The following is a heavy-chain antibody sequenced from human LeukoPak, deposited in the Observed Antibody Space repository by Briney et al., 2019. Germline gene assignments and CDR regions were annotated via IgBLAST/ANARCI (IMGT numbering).Heavy chain of an antibody. CDR1: GGSFSGYY. V-gene: IGHV4-34*01. D-gene: IGHD2-15*01. CDR2: INHSGST. J-gene: IGHJ4*02. CDR3: AVGYCSGGSCPRTDY. Sequence: PSETLPLTCAVYGGSFSGYYWSWIRQPPGKGLEWIGEINHSGSTNYNPSLKSRVTISVDTSKNQFSLKLSSVTAADTAVYYCAVGYCSGGSCPRTDYWGQGTLVTVSP.